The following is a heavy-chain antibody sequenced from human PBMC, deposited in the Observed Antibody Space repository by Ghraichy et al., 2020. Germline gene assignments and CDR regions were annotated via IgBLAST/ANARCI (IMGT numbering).Heavy chain of an antibody. V-gene: IGHV4-39*07. CDR2: IYYSGST. J-gene: IGHJ4*02. CDR3: ARVVSSRIAAAGTEIDY. D-gene: IGHD6-13*01. CDR1: GGSISSSSYY. Sequence: SETLSLTCTVSGGSISSSSYYWGWIRQPPGKGLEWMGSIYYSGSTYYNPSLKSRVTISVDTSKNQFSLKLSSVTAADTAVYYCARVVSSRIAAAGTEIDYWGQGSLVTVSS.